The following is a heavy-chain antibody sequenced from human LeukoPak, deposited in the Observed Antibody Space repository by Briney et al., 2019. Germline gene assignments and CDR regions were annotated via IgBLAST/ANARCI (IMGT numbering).Heavy chain of an antibody. D-gene: IGHD3-10*01. J-gene: IGHJ4*02. CDR1: GFTFSSYS. V-gene: IGHV3-21*01. CDR2: ISSSSSYI. CDR3: AREGLYGSGSYYFDY. Sequence: GGSLRLSRAASGFTFSSYSMNWVRQAPGKGLEWVSSISSSSSYIYYADSVKGRFTISRDNAKNSLYLQMNSLRAEDTAVYYCAREGLYGSGSYYFDYWGQGTLVTVSS.